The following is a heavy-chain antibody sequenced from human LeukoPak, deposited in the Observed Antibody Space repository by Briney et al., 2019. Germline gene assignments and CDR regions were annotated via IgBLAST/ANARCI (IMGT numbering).Heavy chain of an antibody. D-gene: IGHD5-12*01. CDR2: MNPNSGNI. J-gene: IGHJ6*03. CDR3: AREGSLSGYDFSYYYYMDV. CDR1: GYTFTSYG. V-gene: IGHV1-8*03. Sequence: ASVKVSCKASGYTFTSYGISWVRQATGQGLEWMGWMNPNSGNIGYAQKFQGRVTITRNTSISTAYMELSSLRSEDTAVYYCAREGSLSGYDFSYYYYMDVWGKGTTVTVSS.